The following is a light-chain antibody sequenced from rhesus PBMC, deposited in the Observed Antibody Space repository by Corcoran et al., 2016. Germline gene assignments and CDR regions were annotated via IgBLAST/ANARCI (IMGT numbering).Light chain of an antibody. J-gene: IGKJ2*01. V-gene: IGKV3-53*01. CDR1: QSVGSS. Sequence: QVILTQSPATLSLSPGERATLSCRASQSVGSSLAWYQQKPGQAPRPLIVGASSRATGIPNRCRGSGSGTEFTLTISSLEPEDFAVYYCQKYSSSPYSFGQGTKVEIK. CDR2: GAS. CDR3: QKYSSSPYS.